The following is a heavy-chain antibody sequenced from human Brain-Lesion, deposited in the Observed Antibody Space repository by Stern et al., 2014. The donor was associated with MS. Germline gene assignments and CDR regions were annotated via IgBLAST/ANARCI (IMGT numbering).Heavy chain of an antibody. Sequence: VQLVESGPGLVKPSQTLSLTCIVSGGSISSGSFYWNWIRQPAGKGLEWIGRIYSSGSTNYNPYLKSRVTISGDTSKNTFSLKMISMTAADTAVYYCARETGGYTYGDTDFFDYWGQGALVTVSS. CDR1: GGSISSGSFY. D-gene: IGHD5-18*01. J-gene: IGHJ4*02. CDR3: ARETGGYTYGDTDFFDY. V-gene: IGHV4-61*02. CDR2: IYSSGST.